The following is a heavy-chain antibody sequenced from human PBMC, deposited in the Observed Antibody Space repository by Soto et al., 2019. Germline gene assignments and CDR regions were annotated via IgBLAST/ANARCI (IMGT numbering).Heavy chain of an antibody. CDR1: GGSMSRYY. J-gene: IGHJ5*02. Sequence: PSETLSLTCTVSGGSMSRYYWTWLRRPPGKGLEWIGNIHYTGSTNYNPSLKNRVTILLGTSTSQFSLKVSSVTAADTAVYYCARDLTISSTDGPLDPWGHGTLVTVSS. D-gene: IGHD1-1*01. CDR2: IHYTGST. CDR3: ARDLTISSTDGPLDP. V-gene: IGHV4-59*01.